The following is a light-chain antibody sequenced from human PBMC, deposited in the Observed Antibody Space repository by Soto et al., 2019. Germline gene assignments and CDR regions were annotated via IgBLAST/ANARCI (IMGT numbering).Light chain of an antibody. J-gene: IGKJ2*01. V-gene: IGKV1-5*03. CDR3: QQYSKEST. CDR2: KAS. Sequence: DVEMTQSPSTLPTSIGDRVTINCRASQNVSNWLAWYQQKPGKAPKLLIYKASCLESGVPSRFSASGSGTDFTLTINSLQSDDFATYFCQQYSKESTFGQGTKLEIK. CDR1: QNVSNW.